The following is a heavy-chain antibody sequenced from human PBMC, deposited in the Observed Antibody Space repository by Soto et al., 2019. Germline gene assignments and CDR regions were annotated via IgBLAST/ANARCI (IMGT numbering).Heavy chain of an antibody. D-gene: IGHD5-12*01. CDR2: INTYNGMT. CDR3: ANSPRGEMATD. CDR1: GYTFINYH. Sequence: QVQLVQSGGEVKKPGASVTVSCKASGYTFINYHITWVRQAPGQGLEWMEWINTYNGMTDYAQKFQGRVTMTRDTSTSTAYMELRNLGSDDTVVYFCANSPRGEMATDWGQGTLVTVSS. V-gene: IGHV1-18*01. J-gene: IGHJ4*02.